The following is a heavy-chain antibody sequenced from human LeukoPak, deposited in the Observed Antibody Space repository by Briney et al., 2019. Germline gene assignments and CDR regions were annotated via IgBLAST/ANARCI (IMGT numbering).Heavy chain of an antibody. CDR1: GFTFSSYG. CDR2: IRYDGSNK. Sequence: GGSLRLSCAASGFTFSSYGMHWVRQAPGKGLEWVAFIRYDGSNKYYADSVKGRFTISGDNSKNTLYLQMNSLRAEDTAVYYCAKDRVAPFDYWGQGTLVTVSS. D-gene: IGHD3-10*01. J-gene: IGHJ4*02. V-gene: IGHV3-30*02. CDR3: AKDRVAPFDY.